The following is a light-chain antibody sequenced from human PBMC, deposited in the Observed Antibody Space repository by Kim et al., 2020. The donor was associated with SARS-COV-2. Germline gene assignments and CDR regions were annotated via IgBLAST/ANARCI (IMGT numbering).Light chain of an antibody. CDR1: QSVSSN. V-gene: IGKV3-15*01. Sequence: VSPGERAPLSCRASQSVSSNLAWYQQKPGQAPRLLIYGASTRATGIPARFSGSGSGTEFTLTISSLQSEDFAIYYCQQYNYWPRRTFGQGTKLEIK. J-gene: IGKJ2*01. CDR2: GAS. CDR3: QQYNYWPRRT.